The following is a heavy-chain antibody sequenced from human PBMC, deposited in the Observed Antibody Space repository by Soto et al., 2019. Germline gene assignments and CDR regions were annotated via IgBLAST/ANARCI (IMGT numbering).Heavy chain of an antibody. J-gene: IGHJ5*02. CDR1: GFSLSNAGLG. Sequence: QVTVKESGPVLVKPTETLTLTCTVSGFSLSNAGLGVSWIRQPPGKALEGLAHIFSNDEKSYTTSPKSRLTISKATSKIQVVLIMTNMDPVDTATYYCASTYSTSWYWFDPWGQGTLVTVSS. CDR2: IFSNDEK. D-gene: IGHD6-13*01. V-gene: IGHV2-26*04. CDR3: ASTYSTSWYWFDP.